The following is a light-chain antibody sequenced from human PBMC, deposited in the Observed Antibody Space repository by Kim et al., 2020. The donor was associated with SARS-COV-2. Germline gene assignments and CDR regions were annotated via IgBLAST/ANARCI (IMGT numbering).Light chain of an antibody. CDR1: QTISRD. J-gene: IGKJ4*01. V-gene: IGKV3-15*01. Sequence: SVFPGERFTLSCRTSQTISRDLAWYQQKPGQAPRLLIYGVSTRATGIPATFTGSGSGTEFTLTISSLQSEDFALYYCQQYNDWPLTFGGGTKLEI. CDR2: GVS. CDR3: QQYNDWPLT.